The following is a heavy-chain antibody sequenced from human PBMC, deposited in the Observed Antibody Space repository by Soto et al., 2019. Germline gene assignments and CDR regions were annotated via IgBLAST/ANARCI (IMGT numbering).Heavy chain of an antibody. CDR1: GGSISSYY. D-gene: IGHD6-19*01. CDR3: ARVSSGWWDFDY. J-gene: IGHJ4*02. Sequence: QVQLQQSGPGLVKPSETLSLTCTVSGGSISSYYWSWIRQPPGKGLEWIGYIYYSGSTNYNPSLKSRVTISVNTSKNQFSLKLTSVTAADTAVYYCARVSSGWWDFDYWGQGTLVTVSS. CDR2: IYYSGST. V-gene: IGHV4-59*01.